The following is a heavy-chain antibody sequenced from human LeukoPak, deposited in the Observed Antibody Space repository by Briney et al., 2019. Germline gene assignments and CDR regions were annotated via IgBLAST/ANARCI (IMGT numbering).Heavy chain of an antibody. CDR2: IWSGGSNK. CDR3: VKESGPYGAFDI. V-gene: IGHV3-30*02. Sequence: GGSLRLSCAASGFTFSSFGMHWVRQAPGKGLEWVAVIWSGGSNKYYADFVKGRFTFSRDNSKNTLSLQMNSLRAEDTAVYYCVKESGPYGAFDIWGQGTMVTVSS. J-gene: IGHJ3*02. D-gene: IGHD4-17*01. CDR1: GFTFSSFG.